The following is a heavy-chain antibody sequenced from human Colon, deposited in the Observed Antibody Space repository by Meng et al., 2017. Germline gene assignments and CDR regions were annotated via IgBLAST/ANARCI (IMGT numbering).Heavy chain of an antibody. Sequence: QGELQESGPGLVSPSGTLSLICSVSGGSVSSAGYQWSWIRQPPGKGLEWIGYASTNYNPSLKSRVTISVDTSKNQFSLRLTSVTAADTAVYYCARDHMGSLDYWGQGILVTDSS. CDR3: ARDHMGSLDY. CDR1: GGSVSSAGYQ. V-gene: IGHV4-61*08. J-gene: IGHJ4*02. D-gene: IGHD1-26*01. CDR2: AST.